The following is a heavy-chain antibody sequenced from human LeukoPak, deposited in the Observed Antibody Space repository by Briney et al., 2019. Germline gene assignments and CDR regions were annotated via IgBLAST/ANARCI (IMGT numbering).Heavy chain of an antibody. CDR1: GFTFSSYA. V-gene: IGHV3-23*01. CDR2: IIGSGGST. D-gene: IGHD5-18*01. Sequence: GGSLRRSCAASGFTFSSYAMSWVRQAPGKGLEWVSAIIGSGGSTYYADSVKGRFTISRDNSKNTLYLQMNSLRAEDTAVYYCAKAAAMVTAYYYYYYMDVWGKGTTVTVSS. J-gene: IGHJ6*03. CDR3: AKAAAMVTAYYYYYYMDV.